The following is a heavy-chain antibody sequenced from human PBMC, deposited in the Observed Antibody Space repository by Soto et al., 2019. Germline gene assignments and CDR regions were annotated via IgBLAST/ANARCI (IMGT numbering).Heavy chain of an antibody. CDR1: GYTFSGYY. CDR2: INPSGGGT. D-gene: IGHD4-17*01. CDR3: TRGSPTTTPFDY. Sequence: QVQLVQSGAEVKKPGASVKVSCKTSGYTFSGYYIHWVRQAPGQGLEWMGWINPSGGGTNYAQKFQGWVTMTRDTSISTAFMEVTRLKSGDTAVYYCTRGSPTTTPFDYWGQGTLVTVSS. J-gene: IGHJ4*02. V-gene: IGHV1-2*04.